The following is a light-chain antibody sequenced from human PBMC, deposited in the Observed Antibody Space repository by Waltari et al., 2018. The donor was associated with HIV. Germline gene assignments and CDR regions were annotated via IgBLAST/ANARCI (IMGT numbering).Light chain of an antibody. Sequence: QSALTQPPSASGSPGQSVTISCTGASSDVGAYNSVSWYQQHPGKAPKLMIFEVTKRPSGVPGRFSGSKSGNTASLTVSGLQAEDEADYYCSSYAGNNNVVFGGGTKLTVL. J-gene: IGLJ2*01. CDR1: SSDVGAYNS. V-gene: IGLV2-8*01. CDR2: EVT. CDR3: SSYAGNNNVV.